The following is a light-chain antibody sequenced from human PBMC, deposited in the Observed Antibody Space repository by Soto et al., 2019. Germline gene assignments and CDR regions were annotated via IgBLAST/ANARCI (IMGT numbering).Light chain of an antibody. Sequence: SYELTQPPSVSVAPGKTARISCGGNNVGSKSVHWYQRKPGQAPVLVIYSDPDLPSVIPERLSGSNSGNTATLTIRRVEAGDAADYYGQVWDSSSAHVVFGGGTKVTVL. CDR1: NVGSKS. CDR2: SDP. CDR3: QVWDSSSAHVV. J-gene: IGLJ2*01. V-gene: IGLV3-21*04.